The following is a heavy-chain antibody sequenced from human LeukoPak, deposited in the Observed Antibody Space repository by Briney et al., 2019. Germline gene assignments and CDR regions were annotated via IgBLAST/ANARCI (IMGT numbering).Heavy chain of an antibody. Sequence: GGSLRLSYAASGFTFSSYWMSWVRQAPGKGLEWVANIKQDGSEKYYVDSVKGRFTISRDNAKNSLYLQMNSLRAEDTAVYYCAREVITFGGVIDYWGQGTLVTVSS. D-gene: IGHD3-16*02. V-gene: IGHV3-7*01. CDR2: IKQDGSEK. CDR3: AREVITFGGVIDY. J-gene: IGHJ4*02. CDR1: GFTFSSYW.